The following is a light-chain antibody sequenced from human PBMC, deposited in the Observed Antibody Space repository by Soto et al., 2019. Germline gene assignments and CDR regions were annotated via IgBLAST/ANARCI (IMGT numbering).Light chain of an antibody. CDR2: EVT. V-gene: IGLV2-14*01. Sequence: QSVLTQPASVSGSPGQSITISCTGTSSDVGGYNYVSWYQQHPGKAPKVMIYEVTNRPSGVSDRFSGSKSGNTASLTISGLQAEDEADYYCNSYTSTSTLVFGGGTKVTVL. J-gene: IGLJ3*02. CDR3: NSYTSTSTLV. CDR1: SSDVGGYNY.